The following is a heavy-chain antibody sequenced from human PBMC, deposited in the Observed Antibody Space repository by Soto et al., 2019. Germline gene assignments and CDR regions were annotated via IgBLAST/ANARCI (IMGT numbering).Heavy chain of an antibody. D-gene: IGHD3-9*01. CDR3: ARVYDILTSAWLDP. V-gene: IGHV3-21*04. J-gene: IGHJ5*02. CDR2: ISSSSSYT. Sequence: PGGSLRLSCAASGFTFSSYTMNWVRQAPGKGLEWVSSISSSSSYTKYADSVKGRFTISRDDAKNSLYLQMNSLRVEDTAVYYCARVYDILTSAWLDPWGQGTLVTVSS. CDR1: GFTFSSYT.